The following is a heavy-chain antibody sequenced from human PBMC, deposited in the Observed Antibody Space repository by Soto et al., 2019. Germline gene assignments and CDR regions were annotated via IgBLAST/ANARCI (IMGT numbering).Heavy chain of an antibody. CDR3: ARTEEGIAVAGTGSGWFDP. Sequence: QVQLVQSGAEVKKPGASVKVSCKASGYTFTSYGISWVRQAPGQGLEWMGWISAYNGNTNYAQKLQGRVTMTTDTSTSTAYMERRSLRSDDTAVYYCARTEEGIAVAGTGSGWFDPWGQGTLVTVSS. V-gene: IGHV1-18*01. CDR2: ISAYNGNT. CDR1: GYTFTSYG. D-gene: IGHD6-19*01. J-gene: IGHJ5*02.